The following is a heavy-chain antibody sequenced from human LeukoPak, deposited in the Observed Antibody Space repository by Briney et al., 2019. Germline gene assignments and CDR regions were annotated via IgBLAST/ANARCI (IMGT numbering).Heavy chain of an antibody. CDR3: GTRAY. CDR2: IKHDGSEK. V-gene: IGHV3-7*01. CDR1: GFTISSYW. J-gene: IGHJ4*02. Sequence: GGSLRLSCVASGFTISSYWMHWVRQAPGKGLEWVANIKHDGSEKYYVDSVKGRFTVSRDNAKNSLFLQMNSLRAEDTAVYYCGTRAYWGQGTLVTVSS.